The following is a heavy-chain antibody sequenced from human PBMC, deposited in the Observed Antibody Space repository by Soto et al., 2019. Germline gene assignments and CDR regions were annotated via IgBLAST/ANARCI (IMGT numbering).Heavy chain of an antibody. CDR1: RYSFPKYY. CDR2: IYPDDSDT. V-gene: IGHV5-51*01. D-gene: IGHD3-10*01. J-gene: IGHJ6*02. Sequence: PGESLKISCKGSRYSFPKYYIGWVRQMPGKDLEWMAIIYPDDSDTRYSPSFQGHVTISADKSISTAYLQWSSLKASDTAMYYCARLGITMVRGVTTYYYYGMDVWGQGTTVTVSS. CDR3: ARLGITMVRGVTTYYYYGMDV.